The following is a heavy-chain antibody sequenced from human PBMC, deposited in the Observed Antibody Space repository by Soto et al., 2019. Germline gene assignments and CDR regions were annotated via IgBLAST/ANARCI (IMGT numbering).Heavy chain of an antibody. Sequence: GGSLRLSGAASGFTFCSYAMHWVRQAPGKGLEWVAVISYDGSNKYYADSVKGRFTISRDNSKNTLYLQMNSLRAEDTAVYYCATLGGDYPYYYYGMDVWGQGTTVTVSS. CDR1: GFTFCSYA. V-gene: IGHV3-30-3*01. J-gene: IGHJ6*02. CDR3: ATLGGDYPYYYYGMDV. CDR2: ISYDGSNK. D-gene: IGHD2-21*02.